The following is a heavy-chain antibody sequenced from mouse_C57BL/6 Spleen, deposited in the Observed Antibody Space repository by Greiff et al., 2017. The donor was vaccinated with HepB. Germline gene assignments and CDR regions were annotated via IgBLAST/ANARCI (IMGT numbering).Heavy chain of an antibody. CDR1: GFTFSSYA. CDR3: ARLDYLTETGGYFDY. V-gene: IGHV5-4*03. CDR2: ISDGGSYT. D-gene: IGHD4-1*01. Sequence: EVKLMESGGGLVKPGGSLKLSCAASGFTFSSYAMSWVRQTPEKRLEWVATISDGGSYTYYPDNVKGRFTISRDNAKNNLYLQMSHLKSEDTAMYYCARLDYLTETGGYFDYWGQGTTLTVSS. J-gene: IGHJ2*01.